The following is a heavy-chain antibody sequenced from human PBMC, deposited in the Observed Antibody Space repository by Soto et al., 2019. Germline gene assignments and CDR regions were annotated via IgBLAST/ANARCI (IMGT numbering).Heavy chain of an antibody. CDR2: IKQDGSEK. Sequence: GGSLRLSCAASGFTFSSYWMSWVRQSPGKGLEWVANIKQDGSEKYYVDSVKGRFTISRDNAKNSLYLQMNSLRAEDTAVYYCARDEEYYYDSSGYIFDYWGQGTLVTVSS. CDR1: GFTFSSYW. J-gene: IGHJ4*02. D-gene: IGHD3-22*01. V-gene: IGHV3-7*01. CDR3: ARDEEYYYDSSGYIFDY.